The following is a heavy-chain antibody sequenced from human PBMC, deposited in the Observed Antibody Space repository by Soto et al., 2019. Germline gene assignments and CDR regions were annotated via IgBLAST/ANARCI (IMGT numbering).Heavy chain of an antibody. D-gene: IGHD5-12*01. Sequence: QVQLVQSGAEVKKPGSSVKVSCKASGGTFSSYAISWVRQAPGQGLEWMGGIIPIFGTANYAQKFQGRVTITADESTSTAYMELSSLRSEDTAVYYSARETEMATIGLHWFDPWGQGTLVTVSS. J-gene: IGHJ5*02. CDR3: ARETEMATIGLHWFDP. V-gene: IGHV1-69*01. CDR2: IIPIFGTA. CDR1: GGTFSSYA.